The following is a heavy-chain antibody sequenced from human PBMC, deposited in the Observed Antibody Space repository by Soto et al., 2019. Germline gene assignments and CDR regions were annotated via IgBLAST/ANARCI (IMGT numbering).Heavy chain of an antibody. V-gene: IGHV3-33*01. CDR3: ARGVDYGDYAVDY. D-gene: IGHD4-17*01. J-gene: IGHJ4*02. Sequence: QVQLVESGGGVVQHGRSLRLSCAASGFTFSSYGMHWVRQAPGKGLEWVAVIWYDGSNKYSADSVKGRFTISRDNSMNTLYLQMNSLRAEDTAVYYCARGVDYGDYAVDYWGQGTLVTVSS. CDR2: IWYDGSNK. CDR1: GFTFSSYG.